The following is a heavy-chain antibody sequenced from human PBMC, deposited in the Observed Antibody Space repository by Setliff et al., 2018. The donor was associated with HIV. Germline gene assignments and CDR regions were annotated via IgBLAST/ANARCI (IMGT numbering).Heavy chain of an antibody. J-gene: IGHJ3*02. Sequence: ASVKVSCKASGYIFTGYFIHWVRQAPGQGLEWMGRIIPNSAGTNYAQKFQGRVTMTRDTSISTAYMELSRLRSDETAVYYCATKVYCTNGVCLDACDIWGQGTMVTVSS. CDR3: ATKVYCTNGVCLDACDI. CDR1: GYIFTGYF. V-gene: IGHV1-2*06. CDR2: IIPNSAGT. D-gene: IGHD2-8*01.